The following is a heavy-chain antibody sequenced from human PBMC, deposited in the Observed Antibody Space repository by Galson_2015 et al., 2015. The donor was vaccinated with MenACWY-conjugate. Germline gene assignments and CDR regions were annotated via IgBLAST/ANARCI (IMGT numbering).Heavy chain of an antibody. V-gene: IGHV3-7*03. CDR2: IGQDGSDK. D-gene: IGHD6-19*01. Sequence: LRLSCAVSGFTFSSSWMAWVRQAPGKGLEWVANIGQDGSDKYSLDSVKGRFTISRDNAKNSLYLQMNSLRAEDTAVYYCAKEYSSGWYGLDYWGQGTPVTVSS. J-gene: IGHJ4*02. CDR3: AKEYSSGWYGLDY. CDR1: GFTFSSSW.